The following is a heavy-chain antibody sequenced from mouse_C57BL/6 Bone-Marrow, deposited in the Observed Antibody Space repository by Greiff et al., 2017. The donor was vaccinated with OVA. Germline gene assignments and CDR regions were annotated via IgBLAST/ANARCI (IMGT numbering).Heavy chain of an antibody. V-gene: IGHV1-55*01. D-gene: IGHD2-2*01. Sequence: QVQLQQSGAELVKPGASVKMSCKASGYTFTSYWITWVKQRPGQGLEWIGDIYPGSGSTNYNEKFKSKATLTVDTSSSTAYMQLSSLTSEDSAVYYCARVIYFGYDAGFAYWGQGTLVTVSA. CDR1: GYTFTSYW. CDR3: ARVIYFGYDAGFAY. J-gene: IGHJ3*01. CDR2: IYPGSGST.